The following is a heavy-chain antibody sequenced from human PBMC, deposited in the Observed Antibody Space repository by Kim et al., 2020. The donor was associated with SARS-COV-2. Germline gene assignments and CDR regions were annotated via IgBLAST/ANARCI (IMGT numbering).Heavy chain of an antibody. Sequence: GGSLRLSCAASGFIVSSNYMSWVRQAPGKGLEWVSVIDRGGTTYNADSVKGRFTISRDISKNTVYLQMNSLRAEDTAVYYCARGWPAEPWGQGTLVTVSS. CDR2: IDRGGTT. CDR3: ARGWPAEP. J-gene: IGHJ5*02. CDR1: GFIVSSNY. V-gene: IGHV3-53*01.